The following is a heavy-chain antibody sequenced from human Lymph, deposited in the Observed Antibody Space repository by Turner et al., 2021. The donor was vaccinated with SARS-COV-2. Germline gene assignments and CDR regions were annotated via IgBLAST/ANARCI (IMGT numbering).Heavy chain of an antibody. CDR3: ARVVPAGWYYFDY. D-gene: IGHD2-2*01. Sequence: QVQLQESGPGLVKPSETLSLTCTVSGGSISSYYWSWIRQPPGKGLEWIGYIFYSGSNIYNPSLKSRVTISVDTSKNQFSLKLSSVTAADTAVYYCARVVPAGWYYFDYWGQGTLVTVSS. CDR2: IFYSGSN. V-gene: IGHV4-59*01. CDR1: GGSISSYY. J-gene: IGHJ4*02.